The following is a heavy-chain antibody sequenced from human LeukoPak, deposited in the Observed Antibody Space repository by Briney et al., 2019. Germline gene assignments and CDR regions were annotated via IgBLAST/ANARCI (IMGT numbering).Heavy chain of an antibody. CDR3: ARGIAVAGPPFFYDY. V-gene: IGHV4-38-2*01. CDR1: GYSISSGYY. Sequence: SETLSLTCAVSGYSISSGYYWGWIRQPPGKGLEWLGSIYHSGSTYYNPSLKSRVTISVDTSKNQFSLKLSSVTAADTAVYYCARGIAVAGPPFFYDYWGQGTLVTVSS. CDR2: IYHSGST. D-gene: IGHD6-19*01. J-gene: IGHJ4*02.